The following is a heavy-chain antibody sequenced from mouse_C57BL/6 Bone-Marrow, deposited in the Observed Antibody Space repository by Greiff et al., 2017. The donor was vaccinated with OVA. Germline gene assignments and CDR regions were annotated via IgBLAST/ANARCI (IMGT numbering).Heavy chain of an antibody. CDR3: AREYWGCYFDY. CDR1: GFTFSDYY. V-gene: IGHV5-12*01. CDR2: ISNGGGRT. D-gene: IGHD4-1*01. J-gene: IGHJ2*01. Sequence: EVKLMESGGGLVQPGGSLKLSCAASGFTFSDYYMYWVRQTPEKRLEWVAYISNGGGRTYYPDTVKGRFTITRDNAKNTEYLQLSRLKSEDTAMYYSAREYWGCYFDYWGQGTNLTVSS.